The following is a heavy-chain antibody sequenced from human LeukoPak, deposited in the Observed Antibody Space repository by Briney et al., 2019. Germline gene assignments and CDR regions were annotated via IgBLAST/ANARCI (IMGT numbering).Heavy chain of an antibody. CDR1: AFTFSSYS. D-gene: IGHD3-3*01. Sequence: GGSLRLSCAASAFTFSSYSMNWVRQAPGKGLEWVSSISSSSSCIYYADSVKGRFTISRDNAKNSLYLQMNSLRAEDTAVYYCARGSAITIFGVVIISNFDYWGQGTLVTVSS. CDR3: ARGSAITIFGVVIISNFDY. CDR2: ISSSSSCI. V-gene: IGHV3-21*01. J-gene: IGHJ4*02.